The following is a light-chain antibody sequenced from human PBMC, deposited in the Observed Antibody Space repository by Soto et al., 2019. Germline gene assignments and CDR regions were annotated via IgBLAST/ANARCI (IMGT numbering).Light chain of an antibody. CDR2: AAS. Sequence: EIVLTQSPGTLSLSPGESTTLSCRASQSVGRNFLAWYQQKPGRAPRLLIHAASYRATGIPDRFSGSVSETDFTITISRLEPEDSAVYYCHQYAASPLTFGGGTKVEIK. CDR3: HQYAASPLT. J-gene: IGKJ4*01. V-gene: IGKV3-20*01. CDR1: QSVGRNF.